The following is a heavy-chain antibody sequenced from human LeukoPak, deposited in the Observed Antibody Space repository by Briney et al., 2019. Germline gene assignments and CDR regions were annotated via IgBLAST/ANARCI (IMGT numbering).Heavy chain of an antibody. CDR3: ARNFGGGDSSGPYY. J-gene: IGHJ4*02. Sequence: GGSLRLSCEASGFTFNTYTINWVRQAPGKGLEWVSSISIGSIDIYYADSVKGRFTISRDDAKNSVYLQMNSLRAEDTAVYYCARNFGGGDSSGPYYWGQGTLVTVSS. CDR1: GFTFNTYT. CDR2: ISIGSIDI. D-gene: IGHD3-22*01. V-gene: IGHV3-21*01.